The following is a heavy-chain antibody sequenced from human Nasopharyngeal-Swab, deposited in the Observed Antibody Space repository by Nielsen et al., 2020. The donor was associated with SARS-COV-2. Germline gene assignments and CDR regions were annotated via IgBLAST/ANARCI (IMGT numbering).Heavy chain of an antibody. D-gene: IGHD5-24*01. CDR1: GFTVSSNY. J-gene: IGHJ4*02. CDR2: IKQDGTET. Sequence: GGSLRLSCAASGFTVSSNYMSWVRQAPGKGLEWVADIKQDGTETHYVDAVKGRFTISRDNAKNSLHLQMNSLRAEDTAVYFCVRGDAYNRLWGQGILVTVSS. V-gene: IGHV3-7*04. CDR3: VRGDAYNRL.